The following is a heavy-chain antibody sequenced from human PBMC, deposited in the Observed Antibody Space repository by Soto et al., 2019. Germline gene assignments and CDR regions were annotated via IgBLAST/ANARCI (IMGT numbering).Heavy chain of an antibody. V-gene: IGHV1-3*05. CDR2: INAGNGNT. CDR3: ARDFNYGSGDY. J-gene: IGHJ4*02. CDR1: GYTFISYA. D-gene: IGHD3-10*01. Sequence: QVQLMQSGAEEKKPGASVKVSCKASGYTFISYAMYWVRQAPGQRLEWMGWINAGNGNTKYSQKFQGRVIITRDTSASTAYMELNSLRSEDTAVYYCARDFNYGSGDYWGQGTLVTVSS.